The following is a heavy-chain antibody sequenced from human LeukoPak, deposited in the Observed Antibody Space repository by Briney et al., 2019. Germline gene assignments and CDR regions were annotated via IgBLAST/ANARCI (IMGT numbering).Heavy chain of an antibody. Sequence: GGSLRLSCAASGFTFTDYFMTWIRQAPGKGLEWVSYISSSGSTIYYADSVEGRFTISRDNAKNSLYLQMNSLSGEDTAVYFCARPSFSSGSYFDHWGQGTLVTVSS. D-gene: IGHD6-19*01. CDR1: GFTFTDYF. CDR2: ISSSGSTI. CDR3: ARPSFSSGSYFDH. J-gene: IGHJ4*02. V-gene: IGHV3-11*04.